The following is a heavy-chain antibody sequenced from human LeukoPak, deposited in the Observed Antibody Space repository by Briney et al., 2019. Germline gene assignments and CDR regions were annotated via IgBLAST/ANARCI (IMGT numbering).Heavy chain of an antibody. CDR1: GFTFTGHS. D-gene: IGHD3-10*01. Sequence: GGSLRLSCVASGFTFTGHSMHWVRQAPGKGLEWVAVVASDEKTIFYADSLKGRFTISRDNSKNTVYLQMNSLRAEDTAVYYWARPQVKPPAPWFDPWGQETLVTVSS. CDR2: VASDEKTI. J-gene: IGHJ5*02. V-gene: IGHV3-30*04. CDR3: ARPQVKPPAPWFDP.